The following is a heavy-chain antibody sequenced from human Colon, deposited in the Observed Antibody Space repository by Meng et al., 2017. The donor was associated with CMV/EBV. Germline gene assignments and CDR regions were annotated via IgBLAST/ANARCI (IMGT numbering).Heavy chain of an antibody. J-gene: IGHJ6*02. CDR1: GGSISSNFYY. CDR2: IYYSGST. D-gene: IGHD3-3*01. CDR3: ARDYDFWNGYFYGMDV. Sequence: GSLRLSCTVSGGSISSNFYYWGWIRQSPGKGLEWIGSIYYSGSTYYNPSLKSRVTISVDTSKNQFSLNLSSVTAADTAVYYCARDYDFWNGYFYGMDVWGQGTTVTVSS. V-gene: IGHV4-39*07.